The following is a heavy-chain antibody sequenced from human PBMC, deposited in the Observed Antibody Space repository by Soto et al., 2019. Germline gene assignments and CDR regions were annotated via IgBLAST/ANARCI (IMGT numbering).Heavy chain of an antibody. Sequence: QGQLVQSGAEVKKPGASVKVSCKASGYTFTDFGISWVRQAPGQGLEWMGWISPYNSNTNYAQKVQGRVTMTTDTSTSTSYMELRNLTSDDTAVYYCARDSGNLGNWAYFFDYWGQGTLVTVSS. CDR3: ARDSGNLGNWAYFFDY. CDR2: ISPYNSNT. CDR1: GYTFTDFG. J-gene: IGHJ4*02. D-gene: IGHD7-27*01. V-gene: IGHV1-18*01.